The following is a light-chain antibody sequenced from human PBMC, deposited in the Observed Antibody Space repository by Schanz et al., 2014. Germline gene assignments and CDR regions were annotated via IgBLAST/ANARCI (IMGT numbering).Light chain of an antibody. J-gene: IGLJ3*02. CDR3: SSYTSSSTRV. Sequence: QSALTQPASVSGSPGQSITISCTGTSSDVGVYNYVSWYQQLPGKAPKLMIYDASNRPSGVSNRFSGYKSAYTASLTISGLQAEDEADYYCSSYTSSSTRVFGGGTNLPVL. CDR2: DAS. V-gene: IGLV2-14*03. CDR1: SSDVGVYNY.